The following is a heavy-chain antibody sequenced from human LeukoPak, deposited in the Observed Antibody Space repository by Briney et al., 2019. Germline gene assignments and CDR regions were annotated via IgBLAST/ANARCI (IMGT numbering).Heavy chain of an antibody. CDR3: ATGRDCSGGSCYSVY. J-gene: IGHJ4*02. CDR1: GFTFSGYS. CDR2: ISSSSSYI. D-gene: IGHD2-15*01. V-gene: IGHV3-21*01. Sequence: GGSLRLSCAASGFTFSGYSMNWVRQAPGRGLEWVSSISSSSSYIYYADSVKGRFTISRDNAKNSLYLQMNSLRAEDTAVYYCATGRDCSGGSCYSVYWGQGTLVTVSS.